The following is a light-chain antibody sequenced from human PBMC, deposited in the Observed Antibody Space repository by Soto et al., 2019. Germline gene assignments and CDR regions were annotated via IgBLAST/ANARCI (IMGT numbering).Light chain of an antibody. CDR1: SSDVGGYNY. CDR3: CSYAGSNVV. V-gene: IGLV2-11*01. Sequence: QSAPTQPRSVSGSPGQAVTISCTGTSSDVGGYNYVSWYQQHPDKAPKLMIYDVSKRPSGVPHRFFGSKSGNTASLTISGLQAEDEGDYYCCSYAGSNVVFGGGTKLTVL. J-gene: IGLJ2*01. CDR2: DVS.